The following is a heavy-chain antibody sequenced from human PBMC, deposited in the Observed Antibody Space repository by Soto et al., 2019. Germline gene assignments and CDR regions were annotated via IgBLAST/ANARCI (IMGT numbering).Heavy chain of an antibody. CDR2: ISSSGSTI. V-gene: IGHV3-11*01. Sequence: GGSLRLSCAASGFTFSDYYMSWIRQAPGKGLEWVSYISSSGSTIYYADSVKGRFTISRDNAKNSLYLQMNSLRAEDTAVYYCARVSYGDYVIRYYYYYMDVWGKGTTVTVSS. J-gene: IGHJ6*03. CDR1: GFTFSDYY. CDR3: ARVSYGDYVIRYYYYYMDV. D-gene: IGHD4-17*01.